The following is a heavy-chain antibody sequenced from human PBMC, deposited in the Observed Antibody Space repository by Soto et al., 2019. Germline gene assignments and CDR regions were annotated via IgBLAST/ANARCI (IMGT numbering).Heavy chain of an antibody. CDR1: GGSISSGGYY. CDR2: IYYSGST. Sequence: SETLSLTCTVSGGSISSGGYYWSWIRQHPGKGLEWIGYIYYSGSTYYNPSLKSRVTISVDTSKNQFSLKLSSVTAADTAVYYCARDQSNIRDYYDSSGYYPGPYFDYWGQGTLVTVSS. J-gene: IGHJ4*02. D-gene: IGHD3-22*01. V-gene: IGHV4-31*03. CDR3: ARDQSNIRDYYDSSGYYPGPYFDY.